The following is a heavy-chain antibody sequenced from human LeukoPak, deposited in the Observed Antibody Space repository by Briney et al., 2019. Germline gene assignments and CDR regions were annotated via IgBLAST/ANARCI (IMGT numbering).Heavy chain of an antibody. V-gene: IGHV1-69*04. CDR2: IIPILGIA. D-gene: IGHD6-13*01. CDR3: ARWDTIAPAADY. J-gene: IGHJ4*02. Sequence: GASVKVSCKASGGTFSSYAISWVRQAPGQGLEWMGRIIPILGIANYAQKFQGRVTMTRDTSTSTVYMELRSLSSDDTAVYYCARWDTIAPAADYWGQGTLVTVSS. CDR1: GGTFSSYA.